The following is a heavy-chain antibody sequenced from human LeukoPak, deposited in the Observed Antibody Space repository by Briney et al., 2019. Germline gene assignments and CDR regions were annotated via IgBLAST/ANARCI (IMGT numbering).Heavy chain of an antibody. CDR1: GYTFTIYD. CDR2: MNPNSGNT. V-gene: IGHV1-8*01. D-gene: IGHD6-19*01. CDR3: ARGPRRHKAGTGGYYFDY. Sequence: ASVTVSFTASGYTFTIYDINWVRQAQGQGLEWMGWMNPNSGNTGYAQRFQGRVTITRNTSISTAYMELSSLRSEDTAVYYGARGPRRHKAGTGGYYFDYWGQGTLVTVSS. J-gene: IGHJ4*02.